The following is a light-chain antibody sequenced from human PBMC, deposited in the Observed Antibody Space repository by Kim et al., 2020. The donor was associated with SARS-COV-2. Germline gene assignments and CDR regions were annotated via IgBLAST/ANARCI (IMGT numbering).Light chain of an antibody. CDR1: SSDVGSYNL. V-gene: IGLV2-23*02. CDR2: EVG. CDR3: CSYADSSTFTWV. J-gene: IGLJ3*02. Sequence: QSALTQPASVSGSPGQSITVSCTGTSSDVGSYNLVSWYQQHPGRAPKLIIYEVGKRPSGVSNRFSGSKSGNTASLTISGLKAEDEADYYCCSYADSSTFTWVFGGGTQLTVL.